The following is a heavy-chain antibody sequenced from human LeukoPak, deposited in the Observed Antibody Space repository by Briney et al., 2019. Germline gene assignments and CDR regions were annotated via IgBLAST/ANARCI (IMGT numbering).Heavy chain of an antibody. CDR3: ARGAFGALLSSFES. Sequence: ASVKVSCKASGYTFTSYGISWVGQAPGQGLEWIGWISAYNGNTNYAHKLQSRVTMTTDTSTLTDSMYRRGLRFDDTPVCWGARGAFGALLSSFESSGAGTLVTASS. J-gene: IGHJ4*02. CDR1: GYTFTSYG. D-gene: IGHD3-10*01. CDR2: ISAYNGNT. V-gene: IGHV1-18*01.